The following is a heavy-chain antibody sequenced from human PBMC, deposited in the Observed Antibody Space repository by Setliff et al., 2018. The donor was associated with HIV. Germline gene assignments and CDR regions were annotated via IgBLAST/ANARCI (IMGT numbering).Heavy chain of an antibody. Sequence: PSETLSLTCAVSGYSISSGYYWGWIRQPPGKGLEWIGSIYHSGSTYYNPSLKSRVTISVDTSKNQFSLKLRSVTAADTAVYYCARRGSSIDYWGQGTLVTVSS. CDR1: GYSISSGYY. CDR3: ARRGSSIDY. J-gene: IGHJ4*02. V-gene: IGHV4-38-2*01. D-gene: IGHD6-13*01. CDR2: IYHSGST.